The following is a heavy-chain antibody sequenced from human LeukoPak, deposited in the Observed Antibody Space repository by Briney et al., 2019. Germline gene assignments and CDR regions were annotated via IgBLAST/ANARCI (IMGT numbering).Heavy chain of an antibody. D-gene: IGHD6-13*01. J-gene: IGHJ4*02. CDR1: GITFSSYW. CDR2: IKQDGSEK. CDR3: RLTYSSSWLYFDY. V-gene: IGHV3-7*01. Sequence: PGGSLRLSCADSGITFSSYWMSWVRQAPGKGLEWVANIKQDGSEKYYVDSVKGRFTISRHNAKNSLYLQMNSLRAEDTAVYYCRLTYSSSWLYFDYWGQGTLVTVSS.